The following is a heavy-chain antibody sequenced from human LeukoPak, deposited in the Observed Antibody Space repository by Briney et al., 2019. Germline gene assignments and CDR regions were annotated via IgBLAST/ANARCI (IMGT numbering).Heavy chain of an antibody. D-gene: IGHD5-18*01. CDR1: GGSISTYY. J-gene: IGHJ4*02. Sequence: PSETLSLTCTVSGGSISTYYWSWIRQPAGKGLEWLGRIYVSGSTNYNPSLKSRVTMSLDTPKNQFSLKLSFVTAADTAVYYCARSLGYTYGYADYWGQGTLVTVSS. CDR3: ARSLGYTYGYADY. CDR2: IYVSGST. V-gene: IGHV4-4*07.